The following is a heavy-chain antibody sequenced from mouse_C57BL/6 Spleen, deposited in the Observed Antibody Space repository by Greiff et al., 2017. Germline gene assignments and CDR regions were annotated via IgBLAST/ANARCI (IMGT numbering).Heavy chain of an antibody. CDR1: GYTFTSYW. V-gene: IGHV1-52*01. CDR3: ARGEIPMDD. CDR2: IDPSDSET. Sequence: VQLQQPGAELVRPGSSVTLSCKASGYTFTSYWMHWVKQRPIQGLEWIGNIDPSDSETHYNQKFKDKATLTVTKSSSTAYMQLSSLTSEDSAVYYCARGEIPMDDWGQGTSVTVSS. J-gene: IGHJ4*01.